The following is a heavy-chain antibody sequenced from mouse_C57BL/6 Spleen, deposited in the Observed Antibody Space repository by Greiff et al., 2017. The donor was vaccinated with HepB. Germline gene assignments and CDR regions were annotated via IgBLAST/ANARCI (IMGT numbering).Heavy chain of an antibody. J-gene: IGHJ3*01. CDR3: ARSNYSNYFSAWFAY. D-gene: IGHD2-5*01. Sequence: QVQLQQSGAELVMPGASVKLSCKASGYTFTSYWMHWVKQRPGQGLEWIGEIDPSDSYTNYNQKFKGKSTLTVDKSSSTAYMQLSSLTSEDAEVYYCARSNYSNYFSAWFAYWGQGTLVTVSA. CDR1: GYTFTSYW. V-gene: IGHV1-69*01. CDR2: IDPSDSYT.